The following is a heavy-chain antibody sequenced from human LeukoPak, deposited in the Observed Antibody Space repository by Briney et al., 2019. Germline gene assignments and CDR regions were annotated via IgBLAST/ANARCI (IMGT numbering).Heavy chain of an antibody. CDR2: ITDSGTT. CDR3: AKESTLTTAYFDY. V-gene: IGHV3-23*01. D-gene: IGHD4-17*01. CDR1: GFTFCNND. Sequence: GGSLRLSCAASGFTFCNNDMSWVRQAPGKGLEWVSAITDSGTTYYADSVKGRFTISRDNSRSTLYLQVNSLSAEDTALYYCAKESTLTTAYFDYWGQGTLVTVSS. J-gene: IGHJ4*02.